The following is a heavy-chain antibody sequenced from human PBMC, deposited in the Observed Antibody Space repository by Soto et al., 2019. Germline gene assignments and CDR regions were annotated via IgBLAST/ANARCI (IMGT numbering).Heavy chain of an antibody. CDR2: ISGSGSSV. CDR1: GFTFRSYA. J-gene: IGHJ6*02. Sequence: EIYLLESGGGLVQRGGSLRLSCKVSGFTFRSYAMNWVRQAPGGGLEWVSSISGSGSSVYLADSVRGRFAMSRDLSTNTVSLQMNSLRVEDTAIYYCAKVRATYLSASYFYYGLDVWGQGTTVTVSS. D-gene: IGHD2-21*01. CDR3: AKVRATYLSASYFYYGLDV. V-gene: IGHV3-23*01.